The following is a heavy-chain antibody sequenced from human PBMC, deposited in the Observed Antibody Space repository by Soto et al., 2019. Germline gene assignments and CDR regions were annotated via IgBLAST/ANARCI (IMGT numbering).Heavy chain of an antibody. CDR3: AKKGYYPSGKINLFDS. V-gene: IGHV4-38-2*01. J-gene: IGHJ4*02. D-gene: IGHD3-10*01. CDR1: CYSINSDYY. Sequence: SETLSLTCAVSCYSINSDYYWGWIRQPPGKGLEWIGSVDHSGRTYYSPSLRSRLTIFIDTSKNQFSLRLTSVTAADTAMYFCAKKGYYPSGKINLFDSWGPGTLVTVSS. CDR2: VDHSGRT.